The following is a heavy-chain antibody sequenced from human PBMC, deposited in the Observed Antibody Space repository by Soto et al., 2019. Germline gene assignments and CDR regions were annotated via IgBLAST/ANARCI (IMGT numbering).Heavy chain of an antibody. CDR3: AADLPGHGGGYEFDY. J-gene: IGHJ4*01. CDR2: IKSKNDGGTT. Sequence: AWMNWVRQAPGKGLEWVGRIKSKNDGGTTDYAAPVKGRFTISRDDSKNTVYLQMNSLRTEDTALYYCAADLPGHGGGYEFDYWGQGTPVTVSS. V-gene: IGHV3-15*07. CDR1: AW. D-gene: IGHD2-15*01.